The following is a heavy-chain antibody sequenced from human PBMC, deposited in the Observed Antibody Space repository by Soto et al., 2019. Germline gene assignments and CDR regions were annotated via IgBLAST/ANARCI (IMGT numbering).Heavy chain of an antibody. V-gene: IGHV3-30-3*01. CDR1: GFTFSSYA. CDR2: ISYDGSNK. D-gene: IGHD3-9*01. Sequence: PGGSVRLSCAASGFTFSSYAMHWVRQAPGKGLEWVAVISYDGSNKYYADSVKGRFTISRDNSKNTLYLQMNSLRAEDTAVYYCARARDWLLPYYYYGMDVWGQGTTVTVSS. CDR3: ARARDWLLPYYYYGMDV. J-gene: IGHJ6*02.